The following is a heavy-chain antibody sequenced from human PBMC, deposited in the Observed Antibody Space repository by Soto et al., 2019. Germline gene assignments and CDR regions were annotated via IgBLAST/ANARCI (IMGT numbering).Heavy chain of an antibody. CDR1: GGSISSGGYY. V-gene: IGHV4-31*03. CDR3: ARGTELRYCSSTSCYTNYYYGMDV. Sequence: NPSETLSLTCTVSGGSISSGGYYWVCIRQHPGKGLEWIGYIYYSGSTYYNPSLKSRVTISVDTSKNQFSLKLSSVTAADTAVYYCARGTELRYCSSTSCYTNYYYGMDVWGQGTTVTVSS. J-gene: IGHJ6*02. CDR2: IYYSGST. D-gene: IGHD2-2*02.